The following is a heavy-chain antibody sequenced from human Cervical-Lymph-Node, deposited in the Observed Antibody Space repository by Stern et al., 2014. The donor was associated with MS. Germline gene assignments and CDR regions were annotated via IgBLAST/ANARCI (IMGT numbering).Heavy chain of an antibody. CDR3: ASSSPDSYGTAFDY. Sequence: QLVESGPGLVKPSETLSLTCTVSGGSISSSSYYWGWIRQPPGKGLEWIGSIYYSGSTYYNPSLKSRVTISVDTSKNQFSLKLSFVTAADTAVYYCASSSPDSYGTAFDYWGQGTLVTVSS. CDR2: IYYSGST. D-gene: IGHD5-18*01. V-gene: IGHV4-39*01. J-gene: IGHJ4*02. CDR1: GGSISSSSYY.